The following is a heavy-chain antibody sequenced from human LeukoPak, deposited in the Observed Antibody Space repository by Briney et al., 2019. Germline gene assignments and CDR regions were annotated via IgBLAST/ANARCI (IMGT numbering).Heavy chain of an antibody. J-gene: IGHJ4*02. D-gene: IGHD1-26*01. Sequence: SETLSLTCTVSGGSISSYYWSWIRQPPGKGLEWIGYIYYSGSTNYNPSLKSRVTTSVDTSKNQFSLKLSSVTAADTAVYYCARVNGGSYFDYWGQGTLVTVSS. CDR3: ARVNGGSYFDY. CDR2: IYYSGST. V-gene: IGHV4-59*01. CDR1: GGSISSYY.